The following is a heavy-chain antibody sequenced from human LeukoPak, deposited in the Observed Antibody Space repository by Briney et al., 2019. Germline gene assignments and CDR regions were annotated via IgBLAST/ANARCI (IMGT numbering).Heavy chain of an antibody. V-gene: IGHV3-21*01. CDR3: ARHRSSSWLDAFDI. J-gene: IGHJ3*02. CDR1: GFTFSSYS. Sequence: GGSLRLSCAACGFTFSSYSINWVRQAPGKGLEWISSISGSSTYIYYADSVKGRFTISRDNAKNSLYLQMNSLRAEDSAVYYCARHRSSSWLDAFDIWGQGTMVTVSS. CDR2: ISGSSTYI. D-gene: IGHD6-6*01.